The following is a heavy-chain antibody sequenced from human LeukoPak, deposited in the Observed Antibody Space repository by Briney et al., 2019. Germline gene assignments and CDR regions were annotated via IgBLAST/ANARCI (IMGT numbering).Heavy chain of an antibody. D-gene: IGHD4-17*01. V-gene: IGHV4-59*08. J-gene: IGHJ4*02. CDR1: GGSINNYY. CDR3: ARHEGMTTYDY. CDR2: ISYRWST. Sequence: PSETLSLTCAVSGGSINNYYWSWIREPAGKGLEWMGYISYRWSTNYNASLRSRVTISVDTSKNQFSLNLNSVAAADTAVYYCARHEGMTTYDYWGQGTLVTVSS.